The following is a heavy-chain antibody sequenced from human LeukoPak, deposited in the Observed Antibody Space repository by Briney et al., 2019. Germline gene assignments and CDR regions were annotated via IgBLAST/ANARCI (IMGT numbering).Heavy chain of an antibody. V-gene: IGHV3-7*01. D-gene: IGHD6-13*01. CDR2: IKQDGSEK. J-gene: IGHJ4*02. CDR1: GSTFSSYW. CDR3: ARDTLAAAFDY. Sequence: GGSLRLSCAASGSTFSSYWMSWVRQAPGKGLEWVANIKQDGSEKYYVDSVKGRFTISRDNAKNSLYLQMNSLRAEDTAVYYCARDTLAAAFDYWGQGTLVTVSS.